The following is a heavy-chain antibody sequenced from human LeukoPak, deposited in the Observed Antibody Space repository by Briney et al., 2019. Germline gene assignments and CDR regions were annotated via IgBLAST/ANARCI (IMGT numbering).Heavy chain of an antibody. V-gene: IGHV3-48*03. J-gene: IGHJ4*02. CDR1: GFTFSRFE. CDR3: ARQTERDAYNRF. CDR2: ISGSGSSI. Sequence: GGSLRLSCVASGFTFSRFEMNWVRQAPGKGLEWVSYISGSGSSIYYADSVKGRFTISRDNAKNSLYLQMNSLRAEDTAVYYCARQTERDAYNRFWGQGTLVTASS. D-gene: IGHD5-24*01.